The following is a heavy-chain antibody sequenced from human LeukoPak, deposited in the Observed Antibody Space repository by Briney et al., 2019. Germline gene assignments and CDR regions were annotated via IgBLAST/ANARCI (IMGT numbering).Heavy chain of an antibody. CDR2: ISYDGSDK. CDR3: ARPWKDIVVVPAATVFDY. J-gene: IGHJ4*02. Sequence: GGSLRLSCVASGFTFSSYTMHWVRQAPGEGLEWVAVISYDGSDKYYADSVKGRFTISRDNSKNTLDLQMNSLRPEDTAVYYCARPWKDIVVVPAATVFDYWGQGALVTVSS. CDR1: GFTFSSYT. V-gene: IGHV3-30-3*01. D-gene: IGHD2-2*01.